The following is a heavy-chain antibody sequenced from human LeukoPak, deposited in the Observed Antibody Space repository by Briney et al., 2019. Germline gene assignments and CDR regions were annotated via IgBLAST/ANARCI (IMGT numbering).Heavy chain of an antibody. D-gene: IGHD2-21*02. CDR2: INPNGGDT. CDR1: GYTFTGYY. V-gene: IGHV1-2*02. Sequence: ASVKVSCKASGYTFTGYYMHWVRQAPGQGLQWMGWINPNGGDTNYAQKFQGRVTMTRDTSISTAYMELSRLRSDDTAVYYCARSGYCGGDCYSGVDYWGQGTLVTVSS. CDR3: ARSGYCGGDCYSGVDY. J-gene: IGHJ4*02.